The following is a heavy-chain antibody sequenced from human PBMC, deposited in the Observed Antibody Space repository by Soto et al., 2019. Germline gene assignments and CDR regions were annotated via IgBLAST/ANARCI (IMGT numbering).Heavy chain of an antibody. V-gene: IGHV3-53*01. Sequence: DVQLVESGGGLIQPGESLRLSCAAFGFTISGKKYVAWLRQAPGKRLEWVSALYDLDGSFYAASVKGRFTTSTDSSKTTVYLQMNDLRPDDTAVYYCATWHEREHAYDVWGQGTTVTVSS. CDR2: LYDLDGS. CDR3: ATWHEREHAYDV. D-gene: IGHD1-1*01. J-gene: IGHJ3*01. CDR1: GFTISGKKY.